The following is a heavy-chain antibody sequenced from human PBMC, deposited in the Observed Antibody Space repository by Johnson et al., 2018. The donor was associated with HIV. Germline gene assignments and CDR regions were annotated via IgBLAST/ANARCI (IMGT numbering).Heavy chain of an antibody. V-gene: IGHV3-7*01. CDR1: GFTFSSYW. CDR2: IKQDGSEK. Sequence: VQLVESGGGLVQPGGSLRLSCAASGFTFSSYWMSWVRQAPGKGLEWVANIKQDGSEKYYVDSVKGRFTISRDNAKNSLYLQMNSLRAEDTAGYYCARGGGFYYYDSSGYYRRVGAFDTWGQGTMVTVSS. J-gene: IGHJ3*02. CDR3: ARGGGFYYYDSSGYYRRVGAFDT. D-gene: IGHD3-22*01.